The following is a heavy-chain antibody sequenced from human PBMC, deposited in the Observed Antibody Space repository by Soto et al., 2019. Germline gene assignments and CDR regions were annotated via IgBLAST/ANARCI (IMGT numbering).Heavy chain of an antibody. CDR1: GCTFSGYW. D-gene: IGHD6-6*01. CDR2: INSDGSGT. CDR3: TRGRVGGIAARPSYYYYMDV. V-gene: IGHV3-74*01. J-gene: IGHJ6*03. Sequence: PAGSVRLSCAASGCTFSGYWMHWVRQAPGKGLVWVSRINSDGSGTCYADSVEGRFTISRDNAKRTLYLQINSLRADDAAVYYCTRGRVGGIAARPSYYYYMDVWGKGTTVTVSS.